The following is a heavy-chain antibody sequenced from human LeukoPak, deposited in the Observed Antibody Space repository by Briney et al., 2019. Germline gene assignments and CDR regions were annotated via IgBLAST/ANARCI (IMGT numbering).Heavy chain of an antibody. CDR3: ASVRRGYSYGYSLDY. J-gene: IGHJ4*02. CDR1: GFTFSSYS. D-gene: IGHD5-18*01. CDR2: ISSSSSTI. Sequence: PGGSLRLSCAASGFTFSSYSMNWVRQAPGKGLEWVSYISSSSSTIYYADSVKGRFTISRDNAKNSLYLQMNSLRAEDTAVYYCASVRRGYSYGYSLDYWGQGTLVTVSS. V-gene: IGHV3-48*01.